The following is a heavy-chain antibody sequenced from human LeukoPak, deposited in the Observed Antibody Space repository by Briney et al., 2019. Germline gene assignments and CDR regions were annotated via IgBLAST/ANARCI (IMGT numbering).Heavy chain of an antibody. D-gene: IGHD3-10*01. J-gene: IGHJ4*02. Sequence: PGGSLRLSCAASGFTVSSNYMSWVRQAPGKGLEWVSIIYSGGSTYYADSVKGRFTISRDNSKNTLYLQMNSLRAEDTAVYYCARGGGYGSGSYDYWGQGTLVTVSS. CDR2: IYSGGST. V-gene: IGHV3-53*01. CDR1: GFTVSSNY. CDR3: ARGGGYGSGSYDY.